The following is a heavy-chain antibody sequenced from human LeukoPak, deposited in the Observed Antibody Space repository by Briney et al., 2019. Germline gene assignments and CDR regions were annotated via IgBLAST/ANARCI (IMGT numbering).Heavy chain of an antibody. Sequence: PSETLSLTCAVYGGSFSGYYWSWIRQPPGKGLEWIGEINHSGSTNYNPSLKSRVTISVDTSKNQFSLKLSSVTAADTAVYYCSARTPEYYYYYGMDVWGQGTTVTVSS. CDR1: GGSFSGYY. CDR3: SARTPEYYYYYGMDV. CDR2: INHSGST. V-gene: IGHV4-34*01. J-gene: IGHJ6*02. D-gene: IGHD2-15*01.